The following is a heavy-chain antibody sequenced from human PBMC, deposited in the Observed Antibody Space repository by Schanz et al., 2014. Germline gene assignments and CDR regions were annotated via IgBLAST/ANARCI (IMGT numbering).Heavy chain of an antibody. J-gene: IGHJ6*02. V-gene: IGHV1-69*02. D-gene: IGHD5-18*01. Sequence: QVQLVQSGAEVKKPGSSVKVSCKASGGTFSSYTINWVRQAPGQGLEWMGRIIPILGVTNYAQKVEGRVTITAEKSTSTASMELSSLRSDDTAVYYCARSPTSATVDRPAMDTYYGMDVWGQGTTVTVSS. CDR3: ARSPTSATVDRPAMDTYYGMDV. CDR2: IIPILGVT. CDR1: GGTFSSYT.